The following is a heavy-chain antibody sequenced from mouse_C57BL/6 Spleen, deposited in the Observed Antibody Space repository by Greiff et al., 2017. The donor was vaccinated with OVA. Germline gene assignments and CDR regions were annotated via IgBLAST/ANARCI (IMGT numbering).Heavy chain of an antibody. V-gene: IGHV14-1*01. J-gene: IGHJ3*01. CDR3: TPYYYGSSLFAY. Sequence: EVKLMESGAELVRPGASVKLSCTASGFNIKDYYMHWVKQRPEQGLEWIGRIDPEDGDTEYAPKFQGKATMTADTSSNTAYLQLSSLTSEDTAVYYCTPYYYGSSLFAYWGQGTLVTVSA. CDR2: IDPEDGDT. CDR1: GFNIKDYY. D-gene: IGHD1-1*01.